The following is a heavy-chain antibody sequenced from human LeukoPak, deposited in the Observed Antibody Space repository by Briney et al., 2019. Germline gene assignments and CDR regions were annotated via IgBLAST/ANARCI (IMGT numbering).Heavy chain of an antibody. V-gene: IGHV1-8*03. J-gene: IGHJ4*02. CDR1: GYTFTNYH. CDR2: MNPNNGDS. CDR3: AGTTSFTASGYDY. Sequence: GASVKVSCKASGYTFTNYHINWVRQATGQGLEWMGWMNPNNGDSGYAQKFQGRVTITRDTSKSTSYMELRSLRSEDTAVYFCAGTTSFTASGYDYWGQGTLVTVSS. D-gene: IGHD6-25*01.